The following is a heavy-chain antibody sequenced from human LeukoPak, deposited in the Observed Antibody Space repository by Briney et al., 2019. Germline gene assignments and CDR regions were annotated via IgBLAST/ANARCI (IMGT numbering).Heavy chain of an antibody. V-gene: IGHV3-49*04. CDR1: GFTFGDYA. CDR2: IRSRTSGGAT. Sequence: GGSLRLSCTASGFTFGDYAMSWVRQAPGKGLEWVGFIRSRTSGGATAYAASVKGRFTISRDDSKSIAYLQMDSLKTEDTAVYYCTREAYCGADCSYYFDYWGQGTLVTVSS. CDR3: TREAYCGADCSYYFDY. D-gene: IGHD2-21*02. J-gene: IGHJ4*02.